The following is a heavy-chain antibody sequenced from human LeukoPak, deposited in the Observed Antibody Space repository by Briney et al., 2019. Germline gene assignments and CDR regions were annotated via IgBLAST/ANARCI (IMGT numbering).Heavy chain of an antibody. CDR1: GCPFSSYW. D-gene: IGHD3-10*01. CDR3: ARDALWSGEFFDY. J-gene: IGHJ4*02. V-gene: IGHV3-7*01. Sequence: PGGPLSLACGACGCPFSSYWVSWGGQAPGRGVEWVVNIRRDASYKHYVDSVKGRFTISRDNAKNLLFLPMNGLRAEDTASYYCARDALWSGEFFDYWGQGTLVTVSS. CDR2: IRRDASYK.